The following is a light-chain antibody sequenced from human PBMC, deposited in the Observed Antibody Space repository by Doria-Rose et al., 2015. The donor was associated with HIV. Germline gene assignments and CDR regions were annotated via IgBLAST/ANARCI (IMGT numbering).Light chain of an antibody. V-gene: IGKV1-5*03. CDR3: QQYNSYSPYT. Sequence: DIQMTQSPSTLSASVGDRVTITCRASQIIDNPLAWYQQKPGKAPNLLIYKASSLESGVPSRFSGSGSGREFTLTISSLQPDDFATYYCQQYNSYSPYTFGQGTKLEIK. CDR1: QIIDNP. J-gene: IGKJ2*01. CDR2: KAS.